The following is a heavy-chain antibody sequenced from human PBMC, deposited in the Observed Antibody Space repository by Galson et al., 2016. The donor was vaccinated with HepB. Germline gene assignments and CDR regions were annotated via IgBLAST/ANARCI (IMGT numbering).Heavy chain of an antibody. CDR1: GFTSSSYG. Sequence: SLRLSCAASGFTSSSYGMHWVRQAPGKGLEWVAVIWYDGSNKYYADSVKGRFTISSDTSKNSLYLQMNSLRAEDTAVYYCARDVLRYFDWLLYGGSNYYYYGMDVWGQGTTVTVSS. D-gene: IGHD3-9*01. CDR2: IWYDGSNK. V-gene: IGHV3-33*01. CDR3: ARDVLRYFDWLLYGGSNYYYYGMDV. J-gene: IGHJ6*02.